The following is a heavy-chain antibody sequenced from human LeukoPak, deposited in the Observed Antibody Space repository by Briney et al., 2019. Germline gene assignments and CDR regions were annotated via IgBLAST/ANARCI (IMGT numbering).Heavy chain of an antibody. CDR2: VYHTGST. D-gene: IGHD6-19*01. Sequence: SETLSLTCAVFGYSITSDHYWGWIRQPPGKGLEWIATVYHTGSTYYSPSLKSRVTTSLDTSKNEFSLKLTSVTAADSAVYYCARASSGTDYWGQGTLVTVSS. CDR3: ARASSGTDY. J-gene: IGHJ4*02. CDR1: GYSITSDHY. V-gene: IGHV4-38-2*01.